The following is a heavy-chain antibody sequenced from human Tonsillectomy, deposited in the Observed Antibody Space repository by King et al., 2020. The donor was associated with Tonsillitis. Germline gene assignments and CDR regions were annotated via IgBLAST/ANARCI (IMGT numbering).Heavy chain of an antibody. D-gene: IGHD2-2*01. CDR3: ASATCSTTTCYRPEYFQE. CDR2: IYYTGST. Sequence: QLQESGPGLVKPSQTLSLTCIVSGGSISSGSYYWSWIRQHPGKGLEWIGYIYYTGSTYYSPSLKSRITISVDTSKNQFSLNLSSVTAADTAVYYCASATCSTTTCYRPEYFQEWGQGALVTVSS. V-gene: IGHV4-31*03. CDR1: GGSISSGSYY. J-gene: IGHJ1*01.